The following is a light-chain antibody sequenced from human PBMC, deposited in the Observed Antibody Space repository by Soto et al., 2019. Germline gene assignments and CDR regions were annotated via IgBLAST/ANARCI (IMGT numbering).Light chain of an antibody. J-gene: IGKJ4*01. CDR2: AAS. Sequence: DIQMTQSPVSLSASVGDRVTITCRASETISTFLNWYQQKPGKAPKVLIFAASSLQSGVPSRFSGSGSGTEFTLTISSLQPDDFATYYCQQYNSYPLTFGGGTKVDIK. CDR1: ETISTF. V-gene: IGKV1-5*01. CDR3: QQYNSYPLT.